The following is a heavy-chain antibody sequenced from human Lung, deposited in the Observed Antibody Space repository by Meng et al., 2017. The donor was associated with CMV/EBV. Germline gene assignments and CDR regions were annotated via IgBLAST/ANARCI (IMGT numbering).Heavy chain of an antibody. J-gene: IGHJ6*02. CDR3: ARQVVPAAKANYYYYYGMDV. V-gene: IGHV5-51*01. CDR1: GYSFTSYW. CDR2: IYPGDSDT. D-gene: IGHD2-2*01. Sequence: SXKGSGYSFTSYWIGWVRQMPGKGLEWMGIIYPGDSDTRYSPSFQGQVTISADKSISTAYLQWSSLKASDTAMYYCARQVVPAAKANYYYYYGMDVXGQGXTVTVSS.